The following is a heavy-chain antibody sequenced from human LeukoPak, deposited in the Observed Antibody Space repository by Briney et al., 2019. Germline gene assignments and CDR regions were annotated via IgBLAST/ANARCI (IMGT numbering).Heavy chain of an antibody. CDR1: GFTFSSYS. Sequence: GGALRLSCAASGFTFSSYSMNWVRQAPGKGLEWVSSISSSSSYIYYADSVKGRFTISRDNAKNSLYLQMNSLRAEDTAVYYCATVATVPPYFPNWGQGTLVTVSS. CDR2: ISSSSSYI. V-gene: IGHV3-21*01. CDR3: ATVATVPPYFPN. D-gene: IGHD4-17*01. J-gene: IGHJ1*01.